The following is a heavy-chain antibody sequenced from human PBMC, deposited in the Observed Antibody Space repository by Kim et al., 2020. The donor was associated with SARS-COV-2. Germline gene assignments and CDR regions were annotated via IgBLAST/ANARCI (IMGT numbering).Heavy chain of an antibody. Sequence: FQGRVTITADKSTSTAYMELSSLRSEDTAVYYCARDDIVVVPAASQKFDYWGQGTLVTVSS. V-gene: IGHV1-69*04. J-gene: IGHJ4*02. D-gene: IGHD2-2*01. CDR3: ARDDIVVVPAASQKFDY.